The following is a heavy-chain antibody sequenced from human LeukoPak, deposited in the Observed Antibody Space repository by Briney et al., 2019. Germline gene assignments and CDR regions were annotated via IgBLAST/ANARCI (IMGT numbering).Heavy chain of an antibody. V-gene: IGHV3-7*03. Sequence: GGSLRLSCAASGFTFSSYWMSWVRQAPGKGLEWVANIKQDGSEKYYVDSVKGRFTISRDNAKNSLYLQMNSLRAEDTAVYYCARDHDYRDYYYYYGMDVWGQGTTVTVSS. D-gene: IGHD4-17*01. CDR1: GFTFSSYW. CDR3: ARDHDYRDYYYYYGMDV. J-gene: IGHJ6*02. CDR2: IKQDGSEK.